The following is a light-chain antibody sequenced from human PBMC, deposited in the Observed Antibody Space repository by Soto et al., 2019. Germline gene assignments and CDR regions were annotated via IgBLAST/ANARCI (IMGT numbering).Light chain of an antibody. CDR1: QSVSSY. Sequence: EIVLTQSPSTLSFSAGERAALSFRASQSVSSYLAWYQQKPGQAPRLLIYDASNRATGIPARFSGSGSGTDFTLTISSLEPEDFAVYYCQQRSNWPWTFGQGTKVDIK. V-gene: IGKV3-11*01. CDR2: DAS. J-gene: IGKJ1*01. CDR3: QQRSNWPWT.